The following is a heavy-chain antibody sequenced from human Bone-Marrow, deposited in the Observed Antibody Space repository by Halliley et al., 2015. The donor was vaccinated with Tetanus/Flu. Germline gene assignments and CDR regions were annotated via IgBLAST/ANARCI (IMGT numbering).Heavy chain of an antibody. J-gene: IGHJ4*02. V-gene: IGHV3-30*18. CDR2: ISYDGSYK. CDR3: AKGFRIAVLGS. D-gene: IGHD6-19*01. Sequence: SLRLSCAASGFTFSNYGMHWVRQAPGKGLEWVSVISYDGSYKYYADSVKGRFTISRDNSKNTLYLQMNSLRGEDTAVYYCAKGFRIAVLGSWGQGTLVTVSS. CDR1: GFTFSNYG.